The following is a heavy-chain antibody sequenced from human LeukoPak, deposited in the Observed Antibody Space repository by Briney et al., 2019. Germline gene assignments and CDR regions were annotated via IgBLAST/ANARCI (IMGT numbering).Heavy chain of an antibody. V-gene: IGHV3-30*02. Sequence: GGSLRLSCAAPGFTFSSYGMHWVRQAPGKGLEWVAFIRYDGSNKYYADSVKGRFTISRDNSKNTLYLQMNSLRAEDTAVYYCAKGGGHYYYYMDVWGKGTTVTVSS. D-gene: IGHD2-15*01. CDR1: GFTFSSYG. J-gene: IGHJ6*03. CDR3: AKGGGHYYYYMDV. CDR2: IRYDGSNK.